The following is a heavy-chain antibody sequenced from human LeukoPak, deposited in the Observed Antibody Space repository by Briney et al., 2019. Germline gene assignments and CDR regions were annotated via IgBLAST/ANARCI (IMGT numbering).Heavy chain of an antibody. CDR1: GGSVSRGSYY. V-gene: IGHV4-61*03. J-gene: IGHJ5*02. D-gene: IGHD2-15*01. CDR3: ARDPRSSGYCSGASCSDWFDP. CDR2: ICYSVST. Sequence: ADTLSLTCTVSGGSVSRGSYYWSGSRQPPGKGLGWIVYICYSVSTNYNPSLNSRLSISIDTYEVYFSLKLSSVTAADTAVYYCARDPRSSGYCSGASCSDWFDPWGQGTLVTVSS.